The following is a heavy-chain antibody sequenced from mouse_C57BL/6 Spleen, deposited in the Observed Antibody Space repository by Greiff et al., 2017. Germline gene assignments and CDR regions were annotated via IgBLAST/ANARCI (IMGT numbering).Heavy chain of an antibody. J-gene: IGHJ4*01. CDR2: IDPENGDT. CDR3: TTSSNGDGYYAMDY. D-gene: IGHD4-1*01. V-gene: IGHV14-4*01. Sequence: VQLKESGAELVRPGASVKLSCTASGFNIKDDYMHWVKQRPEQGLEWIGWIDPENGDTEYASKFQGKATITADTSSNTAYLQLSSLTSEDTAVYYCTTSSNGDGYYAMDYWGQGTSVTVSS. CDR1: GFNIKDDY.